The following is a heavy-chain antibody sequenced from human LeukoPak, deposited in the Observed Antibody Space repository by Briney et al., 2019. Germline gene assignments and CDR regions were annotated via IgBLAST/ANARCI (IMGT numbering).Heavy chain of an antibody. V-gene: IGHV4-31*03. Sequence: SETLSLTCTVSGGSISSGGYYWSWIRQHPGKGLEWIGYIYYSGSTYYNPSLKGRVTISVDTSKNQFSLKLSSVTAADTAVYYCARTPSSGWLYYFDYWGQGTLVTVSS. CDR3: ARTPSSGWLYYFDY. CDR1: GGSISSGGYY. D-gene: IGHD6-19*01. CDR2: IYYSGST. J-gene: IGHJ4*02.